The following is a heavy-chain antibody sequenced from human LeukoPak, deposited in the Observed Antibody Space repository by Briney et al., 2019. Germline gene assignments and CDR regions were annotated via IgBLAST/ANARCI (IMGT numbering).Heavy chain of an antibody. Sequence: GGSLRLSCAASGFTFSNYWMHWVRQAPGKGLVWVSRLNTDGSSTSYADSVKGRFTISRDNSKNTLYLQMNSLRAEDTAVYYCAGNYGPYYFDYWGQGTLVTVSS. V-gene: IGHV3-74*01. J-gene: IGHJ4*02. CDR2: LNTDGSST. D-gene: IGHD3-10*01. CDR3: AGNYGPYYFDY. CDR1: GFTFSNYW.